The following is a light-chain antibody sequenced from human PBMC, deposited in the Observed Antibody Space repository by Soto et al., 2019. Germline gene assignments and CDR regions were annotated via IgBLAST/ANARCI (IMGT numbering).Light chain of an antibody. CDR3: QQSYSTPMYT. CDR2: AAS. Sequence: DIPMTQSPSSLSASVGDRVTITCRASQRIGSYLNWYQQKQGKAPKVLIYAASSLQSGVPSRFSGSGSGTDFTLTISSLQPEDFATYYCQQSYSTPMYTFGQGTKVEIK. CDR1: QRIGSY. V-gene: IGKV1-39*01. J-gene: IGKJ2*01.